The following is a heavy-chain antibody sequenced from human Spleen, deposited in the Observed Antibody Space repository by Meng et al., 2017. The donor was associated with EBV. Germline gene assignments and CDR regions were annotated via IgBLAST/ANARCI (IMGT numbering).Heavy chain of an antibody. Sequence: QVEEGGASLLKPSEHLSLPCAGPGAAIGGDYWSWIRRPPGKGLEWLGEINHSGKANYNPFLKSRVTISVDTSNNQLSLKLSSLTPADTAVYYCVRGGYYSPCDYWGQGTLVTVSS. J-gene: IGHJ4*02. CDR2: INHSGKA. CDR1: GAAIGGDY. V-gene: IGHV4-34*01. D-gene: IGHD2/OR15-2a*01. CDR3: VRGGYYSPCDY.